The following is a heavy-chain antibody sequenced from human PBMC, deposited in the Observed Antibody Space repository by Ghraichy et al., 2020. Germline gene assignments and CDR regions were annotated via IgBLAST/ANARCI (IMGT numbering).Heavy chain of an antibody. V-gene: IGHV4-39*01. D-gene: IGHD6-19*01. CDR1: GGSISSSSYY. J-gene: IGHJ4*02. CDR2: IYYSGST. CDR3: ARRLYGYSSGWTQAYFDY. Sequence: SETLSLTCTVSGGSISSSSYYWGWIRQPPGKGLEWIGSIYYSGSTYYNPSLKSRVTISVDTSKNQFSLKLSSVTAADTAVYYCARRLYGYSSGWTQAYFDYWGQGTLVTVSS.